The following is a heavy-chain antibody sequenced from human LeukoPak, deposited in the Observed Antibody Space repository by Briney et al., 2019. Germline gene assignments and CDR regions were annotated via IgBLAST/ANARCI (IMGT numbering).Heavy chain of an antibody. CDR2: MSGSGTTM. Sequence: GGSLRLSCAASGFTFSSYEMNWVRQAPGKGLEWVSYMSGSGTTMYYADSVKGRFTISRDNAKNSLYLQMNGLRAEDTAVYYCARESSPPCWGQGTLVTVSS. V-gene: IGHV3-48*03. CDR1: GFTFSSYE. J-gene: IGHJ4*02. CDR3: ARESSPPC.